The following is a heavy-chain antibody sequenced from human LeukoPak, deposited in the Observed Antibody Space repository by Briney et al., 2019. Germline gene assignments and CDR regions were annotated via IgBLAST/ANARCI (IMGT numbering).Heavy chain of an antibody. CDR1: GFTFSSYA. Sequence: GGSLRLSCDASGFTFSSYAVSWVRQGTGKGLEWVSSITSSGEATYYADSVKGRFTISRDNSRYTLYLQMNSLRAEDTAVYYCAKDRPNYYHSTGHYYRRDGDSWGQGTLVTVSS. CDR2: ITSSGEAT. CDR3: AKDRPNYYHSTGHYYRRDGDS. J-gene: IGHJ5*01. D-gene: IGHD3-22*01. V-gene: IGHV3-23*01.